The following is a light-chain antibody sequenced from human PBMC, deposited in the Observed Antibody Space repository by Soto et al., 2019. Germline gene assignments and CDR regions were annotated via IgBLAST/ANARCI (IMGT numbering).Light chain of an antibody. CDR1: TNGVGGFNY. Sequence: QSVLTQPPSASGSAGQSVTISCTGPTNGVGGFNYVSWYQQHPGRVPKLIIYEVDKRPSGVPDRFSGSKSGNTASLTVSGLQADDEADYYSTSYAGNSNYVFGTGTKVTVL. V-gene: IGLV2-8*01. CDR3: TSYAGNSNYV. CDR2: EVD. J-gene: IGLJ1*01.